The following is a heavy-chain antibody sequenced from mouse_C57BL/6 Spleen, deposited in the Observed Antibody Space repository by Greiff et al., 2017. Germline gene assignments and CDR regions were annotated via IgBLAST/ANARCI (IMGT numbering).Heavy chain of an antibody. CDR1: GYTFTDYE. J-gene: IGHJ1*03. Sequence: QVQLKESGAELVRPGASVTLSCKASGYTFTDYEMHWVKQTPVHGLEWIGAIDPETGGTAYNQKFKGKAILTADKSSSTAYMELRSLTSEDSAVYYGTRRGYYGSSYWYFDGWGTGTTVTVSS. V-gene: IGHV1-15*01. CDR3: TRRGYYGSSYWYFDG. D-gene: IGHD1-1*01. CDR2: IDPETGGT.